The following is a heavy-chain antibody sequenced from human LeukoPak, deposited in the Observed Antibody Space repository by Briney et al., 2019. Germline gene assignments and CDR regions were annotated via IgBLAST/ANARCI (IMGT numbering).Heavy chain of an antibody. V-gene: IGHV3-7*01. CDR1: GFTFSSYF. D-gene: IGHD4-17*01. CDR3: ARDGGDTVTSPFDY. J-gene: IGHJ4*02. CDR2: IKQEGSEK. Sequence: PGRSLRLSCAASGFTFSSYFMTWVRQAPGKGLEWVASIKQEGSEKYHVESVKGRFTISRDNAKNSLYLQMNSLRAEDTAVYYCARDGGDTVTSPFDYWGQGTLVTVSS.